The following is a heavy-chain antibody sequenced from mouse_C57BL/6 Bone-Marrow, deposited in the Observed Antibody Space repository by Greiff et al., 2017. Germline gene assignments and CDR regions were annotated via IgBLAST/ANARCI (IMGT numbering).Heavy chain of an antibody. V-gene: IGHV1-59*01. CDR1: GYTFTSYW. CDR3: ARVYGSSYWYFDV. Sequence: VQLQQPGAELVRPGTSVKLSCKASGYTFTSYWMHWVKQRPGQGLEWIGVIDPSDSYTNYNQKFKGKATLTVDTSSSTAYMQLSSLTSEDSAVYYCARVYGSSYWYFDVWGTGTTVTVSS. D-gene: IGHD1-1*01. CDR2: IDPSDSYT. J-gene: IGHJ1*03.